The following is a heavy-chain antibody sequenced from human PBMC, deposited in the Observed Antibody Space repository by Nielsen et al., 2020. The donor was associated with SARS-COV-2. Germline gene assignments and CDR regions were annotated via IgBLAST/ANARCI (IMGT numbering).Heavy chain of an antibody. CDR1: GGSFSGYY. CDR3: ARGLPYYYGSGSSKFDP. V-gene: IGHV4-34*01. D-gene: IGHD3-10*01. CDR2: INHSGST. Sequence: SETLSLTCAVYGGSFSGYYWSWIRQPPGKGLEWIGEINHSGSTNYNPSLKSRVTISVDTSKNQFSLKLSSVTAADTAVYYCARGLPYYYGSGSSKFDPWGQGTLVTVSS. J-gene: IGHJ5*02.